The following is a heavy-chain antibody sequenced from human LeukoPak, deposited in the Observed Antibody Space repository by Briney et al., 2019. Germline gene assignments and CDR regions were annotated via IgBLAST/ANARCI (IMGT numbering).Heavy chain of an antibody. CDR1: GFTFSSYT. Sequence: GGSLRPSCAASGFTFSSYTMHWVRQAPGKGLEWVAAISDDATYTYYSASAKGRFAISRDNSKKTLYLQMNNPTTDDTAVYYCARGTAVTALSGFWGQGTLVTVSS. D-gene: IGHD4-17*01. CDR3: ARGTAVTALSGF. J-gene: IGHJ4*02. CDR2: ISDDATYT. V-gene: IGHV3-30*09.